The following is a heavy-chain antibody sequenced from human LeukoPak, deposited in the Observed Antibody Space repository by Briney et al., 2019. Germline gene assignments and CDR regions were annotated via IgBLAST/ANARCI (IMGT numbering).Heavy chain of an antibody. CDR1: GFTFSSYT. Sequence: GGSLRLSCAASGFTFSSYTINWVRQAPGKGLEWVSAISGDSRYIYYADSVKGRFTISRDNAKNSLYLQMNSLRAEDTAVYYCARDRSKYPIAFDIWGQGTMVTVSS. CDR3: ARDRSKYPIAFDI. V-gene: IGHV3-21*01. J-gene: IGHJ3*02. D-gene: IGHD2/OR15-2a*01. CDR2: ISGDSRYI.